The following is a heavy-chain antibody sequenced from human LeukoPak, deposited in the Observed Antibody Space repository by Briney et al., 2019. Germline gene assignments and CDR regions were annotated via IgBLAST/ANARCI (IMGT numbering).Heavy chain of an antibody. D-gene: IGHD3-10*01. CDR1: GFTFSSYV. V-gene: IGHV3-23*01. CDR3: AKEGTYFFYN. CDR2: ISGSGDTT. Sequence: GGSLRLSCAASGFTFSSYVMSWVRQAPGKGLEWVSVISGSGDTTYYADSVKGRFTISRDNSKNTLYLQMNNLGVEDTAVYYCAKEGTYFFYNWGQGTLVTVSS. J-gene: IGHJ4*02.